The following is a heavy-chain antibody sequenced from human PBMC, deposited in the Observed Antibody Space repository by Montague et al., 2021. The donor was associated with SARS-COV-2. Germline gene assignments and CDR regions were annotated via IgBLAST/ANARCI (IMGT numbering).Heavy chain of an antibody. V-gene: IGHV1-24*01. D-gene: IGHD3-3*02. CDR2: FDPKHGEA. J-gene: IGHJ3*01. CDR3: ATESIVGVVIYAFAF. CDR1: GYSRKEGG. Sequence: SVKVSCKASGYSRKEGGREGRREEEGKNKDWMARFDPKHGEAVYTQKFQGRVTLTEDPSTETAYLELSNLMSDDTAVYYCATESIVGVVIYAFAFWGQGTLVTVSS.